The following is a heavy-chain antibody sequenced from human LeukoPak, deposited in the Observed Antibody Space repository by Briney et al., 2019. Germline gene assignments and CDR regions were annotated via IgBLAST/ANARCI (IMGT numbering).Heavy chain of an antibody. Sequence: QPGGSLRLSCATSGFIFSNYWMHWVRQAPGKGLVWVSRINEDGSSTTYADSVKGRFTISRDIARNTLYLQMNGLRAEDTAIYYCARDGISCTGGHCYFASWGQGTLVSLSS. CDR3: ARDGISCTGGHCYFAS. CDR2: INEDGSST. D-gene: IGHD2-8*02. V-gene: IGHV3-74*01. J-gene: IGHJ4*02. CDR1: GFIFSNYW.